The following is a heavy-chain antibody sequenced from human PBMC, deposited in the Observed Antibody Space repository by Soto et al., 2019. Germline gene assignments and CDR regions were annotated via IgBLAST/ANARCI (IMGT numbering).Heavy chain of an antibody. CDR2: ITSSSSSI. V-gene: IGHV3-21*01. Sequence: EVQLVESGGGLVKPGGSLRLSCAASGFTFSSYTMNWVRQAPGKALDWVSTITSSSSSIFYPDSVRGRFTISRDNAKNSVYLQMNSLRVEDTAVYYCARDGDHGYCTNGKCYADAFDIWGQGTVVTVSS. D-gene: IGHD2-8*01. CDR3: ARDGDHGYCTNGKCYADAFDI. J-gene: IGHJ3*02. CDR1: GFTFSSYT.